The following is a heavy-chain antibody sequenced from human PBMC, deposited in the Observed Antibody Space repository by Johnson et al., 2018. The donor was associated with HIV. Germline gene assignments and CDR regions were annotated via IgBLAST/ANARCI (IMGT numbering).Heavy chain of an antibody. CDR2: ISFDGSNE. V-gene: IGHV3-30*04. Sequence: QVQLVESGGGVVQPGRSVRLSCAASGLNFSDYGMHWVRQAPGKGLEWVAVISFDGSNEYYADSVKGRFTISRDNSTNTLYLQLNGLRAEDTAVYYCAREGYSYGYDAFDIWGQGTMVTVSS. CDR3: AREGYSYGYDAFDI. J-gene: IGHJ3*02. D-gene: IGHD5-18*01. CDR1: GLNFSDYG.